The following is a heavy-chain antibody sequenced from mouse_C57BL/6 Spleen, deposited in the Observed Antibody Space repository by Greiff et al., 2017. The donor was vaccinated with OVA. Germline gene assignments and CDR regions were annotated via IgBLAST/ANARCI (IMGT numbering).Heavy chain of an antibody. CDR1: GYTFTSYW. J-gene: IGHJ2*01. CDR2: IDPSDSYT. D-gene: IGHD1-1*01. Sequence: QVQLQQPGAELVMPGASVKLSCKASGYTFTSYWMHWVKQRPGQGLEWIGEIDPSDSYTNYNQKFKGKATLTADKSSSTAYMQLNSLTSEDSAVYFCARTTRFDYWGQGTTLTVSS. V-gene: IGHV1-69*01. CDR3: ARTTRFDY.